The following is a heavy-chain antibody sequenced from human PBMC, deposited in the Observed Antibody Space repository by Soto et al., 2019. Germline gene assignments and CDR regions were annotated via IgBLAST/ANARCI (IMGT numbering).Heavy chain of an antibody. D-gene: IGHD5-12*01. V-gene: IGHV3-73*02. CDR3: TSLSGGWRDSGYDNYYYGIDV. Sequence: EVQLVESGGGLVQPGGSLKLSCAASGFTFSGSAMHWVRQASGKGLEWVGRIRSKANSYATAYAASVKGRFTISRDDSKNTAYLQMNSLKTEDTDVYYCTSLSGGWRDSGYDNYYYGIDVWGQGTTVTVSS. J-gene: IGHJ6*01. CDR2: IRSKANSYAT. CDR1: GFTFSGSA.